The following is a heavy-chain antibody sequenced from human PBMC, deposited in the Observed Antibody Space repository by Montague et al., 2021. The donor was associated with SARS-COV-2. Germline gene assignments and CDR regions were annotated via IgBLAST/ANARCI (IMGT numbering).Heavy chain of an antibody. CDR3: ARARIIMVVAVNAFDI. CDR1: GGSISSGGYY. Sequence: TLSLTCTVSGGSISSGGYYWSWIRQHPGKGLEWIGYIYYSGSTYYNPSLKSRVTISVDTSKNQFSLKLSSVTAADTAVYYCARARIIMVVAVNAFDIWGQGTMVTVSS. D-gene: IGHD3-22*01. J-gene: IGHJ3*02. CDR2: IYYSGST. V-gene: IGHV4-31*03.